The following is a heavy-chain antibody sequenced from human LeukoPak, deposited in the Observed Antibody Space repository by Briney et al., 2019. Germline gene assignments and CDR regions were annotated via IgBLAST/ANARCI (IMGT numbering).Heavy chain of an antibody. J-gene: IGHJ4*02. V-gene: IGHV3-48*01. Sequence: GGSLRLSCAASGFSTRTYSMGWVRQAPGEGLERVSYIGSTSIYADSVKGRFTISRDNAKNTLYLQMNSLRAEDTAVYYCARDGPPAGAGDFDYWGQGTPVTVSS. CDR1: GFSTRTYS. D-gene: IGHD2-2*01. CDR3: ARDGPPAGAGDFDY. CDR2: IGSTSI.